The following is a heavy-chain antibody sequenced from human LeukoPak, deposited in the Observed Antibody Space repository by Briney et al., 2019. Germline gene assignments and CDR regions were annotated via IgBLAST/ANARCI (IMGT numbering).Heavy chain of an antibody. J-gene: IGHJ4*02. V-gene: IGHV4-59*01. Sequence: SETLSLTCTVSGDSISSYYWSWIRQPPGKGLEWIGYIYYSGSTNYNPSLKSRVTISVDTSKNQFSLKLSSVAAADTAVYYCARGAPVMITFGGAFDYWGQGTLVTVSS. CDR3: ARGAPVMITFGGAFDY. CDR1: GDSISSYY. CDR2: IYYSGST. D-gene: IGHD3-16*01.